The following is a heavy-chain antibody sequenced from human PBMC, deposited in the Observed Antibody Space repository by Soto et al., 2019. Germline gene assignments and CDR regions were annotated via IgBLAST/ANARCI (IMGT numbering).Heavy chain of an antibody. J-gene: IGHJ6*02. CDR3: VRDLSLGWYDHGTYYYGLDV. CDR1: GFTFDDYA. V-gene: IGHV3-9*01. D-gene: IGHD6-19*01. Sequence: PGGSLRLSCAASGFTFDDYAMHWVRQAPGNGLEWLSCISWNSGSIGYADSVKGRFTISRDNAKNSLYLQMNSLTPEDTAVYYCVRDLSLGWYDHGTYYYGLDVWGLGTMVTASS. CDR2: ISWNSGSI.